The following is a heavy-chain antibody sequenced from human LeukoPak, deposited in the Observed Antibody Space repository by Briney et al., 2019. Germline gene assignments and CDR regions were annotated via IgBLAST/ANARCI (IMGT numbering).Heavy chain of an antibody. D-gene: IGHD3-22*01. CDR1: GGTFSSYT. CDR2: IIPILGIA. CDR3: ARELEYYDSSGPTPRYYFDY. Sequence: SVKVSCKASGGTFSSYTISWARQAPGQGLEWMGRIIPILGIANYVQKFQGRVTITADKSTSTAYMELSSLRSEDTAVYYCARELEYYDSSGPTPRYYFDYWGQGTLVTVSS. J-gene: IGHJ4*02. V-gene: IGHV1-69*04.